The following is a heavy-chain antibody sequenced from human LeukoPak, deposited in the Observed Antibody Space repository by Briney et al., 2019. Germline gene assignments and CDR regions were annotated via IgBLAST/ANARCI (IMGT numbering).Heavy chain of an antibody. CDR3: AKESGWLLLAH. J-gene: IGHJ4*02. CDR1: GFTFSSYS. D-gene: IGHD3-22*01. CDR2: ISSSSSTI. Sequence: GGSLRLSCAASGFTFSSYSMNWVRQAPGKGLEWVSYISSSSSTIYYADSVKGRFTISRDNAKNSLYLQMNSLRAEDTAVYYCAKESGWLLLAHWGKGTLVTVSS. V-gene: IGHV3-48*01.